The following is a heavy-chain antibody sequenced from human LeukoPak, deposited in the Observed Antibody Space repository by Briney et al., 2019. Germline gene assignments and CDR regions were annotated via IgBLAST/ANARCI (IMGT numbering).Heavy chain of an antibody. CDR1: GYSISSGYY. CDR3: ARGYYMDV. V-gene: IGHV4-38-2*02. CDR2: IYHSGST. J-gene: IGHJ6*03. Sequence: SETLSLTCTVSGYSISSGYYWGWIRQPPGKGLEWIGSIYHSGSTYYNPSLKSRVTISVDTSKNQFSLKLSSVTAADTAVYYCARGYYMDVWGKGATVTVSS.